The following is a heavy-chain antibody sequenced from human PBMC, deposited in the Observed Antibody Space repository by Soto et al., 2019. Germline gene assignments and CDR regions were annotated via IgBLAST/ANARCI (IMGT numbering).Heavy chain of an antibody. CDR3: ARANSSSWCSDYYSYGMDV. D-gene: IGHD6-13*01. J-gene: IGHJ6*02. CDR2: IYSCGST. V-gene: IGHV3-66*03. CDR1: GFTVSSNY. Sequence: GGSLRLSCAASGFTVSSNYMSWVRQAPGKGLEWVSVIYSCGSTYYADSVKGRFTISRDNSKNTLYLQMNSLRAEDTAVYYCARANSSSWCSDYYSYGMDVWGQGTTVTVSS.